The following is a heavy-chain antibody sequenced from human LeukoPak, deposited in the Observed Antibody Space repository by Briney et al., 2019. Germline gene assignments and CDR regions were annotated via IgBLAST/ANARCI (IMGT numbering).Heavy chain of an antibody. D-gene: IGHD1-26*01. J-gene: IGHJ3*02. CDR3: ARHFRRFGSYYRLFAFDI. V-gene: IGHV4-34*01. Sequence: NPSETLSLTCAVYGGSFSGYYWSWIRQPPGKGLEWIGEINHSGSTNYNPSLKSRVTISVDTSKNQFSLKLSSVTAADTAVYYCARHFRRFGSYYRLFAFDIWGQGTMVTVSS. CDR1: GGSFSGYY. CDR2: INHSGST.